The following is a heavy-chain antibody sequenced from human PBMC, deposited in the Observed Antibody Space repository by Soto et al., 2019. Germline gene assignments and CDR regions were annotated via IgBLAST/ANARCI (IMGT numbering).Heavy chain of an antibody. J-gene: IGHJ6*04. D-gene: IGHD2-8*01. Sequence: ASVKVSCKASGYSFTDYHIHWVRQAPGQGLEWLGRINPKSGGTSTAQKFQGWVTMTTDTSISTASMEPTRLTSDDTAIYYCARGDSTDCSNGVCSFFYNHDMDVWGKGKKVTV. V-gene: IGHV1-2*04. CDR2: INPKSGGT. CDR1: GYSFTDYH. CDR3: ARGDSTDCSNGVCSFFYNHDMDV.